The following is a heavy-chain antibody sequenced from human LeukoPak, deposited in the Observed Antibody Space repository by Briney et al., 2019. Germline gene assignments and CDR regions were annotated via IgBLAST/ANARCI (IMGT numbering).Heavy chain of an antibody. Sequence: GGSLRLSCAASGFTFSSYSMNWVRQAPGKGLEWVANIKQDGSEKYYVDSVKGRFTISRDNAKNSLYLQMNSLRAEDTAVYYCARASPYYDILTGYYSYYFDYWGQGTLVTVSS. CDR1: GFTFSSYS. CDR2: IKQDGSEK. V-gene: IGHV3-7*01. D-gene: IGHD3-9*01. J-gene: IGHJ4*02. CDR3: ARASPYYDILTGYYSYYFDY.